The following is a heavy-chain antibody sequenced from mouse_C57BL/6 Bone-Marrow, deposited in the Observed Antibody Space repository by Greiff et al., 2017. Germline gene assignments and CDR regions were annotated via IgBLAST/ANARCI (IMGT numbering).Heavy chain of an antibody. V-gene: IGHV5-17*01. CDR3: VRPYYYYRCPWFAY. J-gene: IGHJ3*01. Sequence: EVHLVESGGGLVKPGGSLKLSCAASGFTFSDYGMHWVRQAPEKGLEWVAYISSGSSTIYYADTVKGRFTISSDNAKNTLFLQLTSLRSEDTGRYYGVRPYYYYRCPWFAYWGEGALVTVSA. CDR1: GFTFSDYG. CDR2: ISSGSSTI. D-gene: IGHD2-14*01.